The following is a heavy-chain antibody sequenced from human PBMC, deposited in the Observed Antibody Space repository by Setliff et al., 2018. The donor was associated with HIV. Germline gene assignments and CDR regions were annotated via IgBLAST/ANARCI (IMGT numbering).Heavy chain of an antibody. V-gene: IGHV1-18*01. CDR3: AREGSPIYYFDY. CDR2: ISAYNGNT. CDR1: GYTFSSFG. J-gene: IGHJ4*02. Sequence: GASVKVSCKASGYTFSSFGISWVRQAPGQGLEWIGWISAYNGNTKSAQNLQGRVTMTTDTSISTAYMEVSSLRSDDTAVYYCAREGSPIYYFDYWSQGTRVTVS. D-gene: IGHD3-10*01.